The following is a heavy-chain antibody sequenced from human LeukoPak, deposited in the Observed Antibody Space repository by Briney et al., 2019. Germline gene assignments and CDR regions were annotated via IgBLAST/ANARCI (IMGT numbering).Heavy chain of an antibody. Sequence: SETLSLTCTVSGGSISSYYWSWIRQPAGKGLEWIGRIYITGNTKYNPSLKSRVTMSVDMSKNQFSLKLSSVTAADTAVYYCARDPGPLAAAGMGAFDIWGQGTMVTVSS. J-gene: IGHJ3*02. D-gene: IGHD6-13*01. V-gene: IGHV4-4*07. CDR3: ARDPGPLAAAGMGAFDI. CDR2: IYITGNT. CDR1: GGSISSYY.